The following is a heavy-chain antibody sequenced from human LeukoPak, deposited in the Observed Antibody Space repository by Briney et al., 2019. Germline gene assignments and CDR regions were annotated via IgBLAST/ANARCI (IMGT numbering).Heavy chain of an antibody. Sequence: SVKVSCEASGGTFSSYAISWVRQAPGQGLEWMGRIIPILGIANYAQKFQGRVTITADKSTSTAYMELSSLRSEDTAVYYCARRALSYSGSYGGFDYWGQGTLVTVSS. J-gene: IGHJ4*02. D-gene: IGHD1-26*01. CDR2: IIPILGIA. CDR3: ARRALSYSGSYGGFDY. CDR1: GGTFSSYA. V-gene: IGHV1-69*04.